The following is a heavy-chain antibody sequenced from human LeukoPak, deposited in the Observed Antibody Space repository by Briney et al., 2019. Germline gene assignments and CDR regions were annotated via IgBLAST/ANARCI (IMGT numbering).Heavy chain of an antibody. Sequence: SQTLSLTCAISGDSVSSNSAAWNWIRQSPSRGLEWLGRTYYRSKWYNDYAVSVKSRITINPDTSKNQFSLKLSSVTAADTAVYYCARCYYGSGSYYYFDYWGQGTLVTVSS. CDR3: ARCYYGSGSYYYFDY. D-gene: IGHD3-10*01. CDR1: GDSVSSNSAA. J-gene: IGHJ4*02. V-gene: IGHV6-1*01. CDR2: TYYRSKWYN.